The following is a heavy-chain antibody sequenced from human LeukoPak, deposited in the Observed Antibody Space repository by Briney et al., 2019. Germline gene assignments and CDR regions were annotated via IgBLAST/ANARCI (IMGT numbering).Heavy chain of an antibody. D-gene: IGHD6-13*01. J-gene: IGHJ5*02. CDR3: ARVTRYPAIAVAGFDP. CDR1: GGSISSSSYY. Sequence: PSETLSLTCADSGGSISSSSYYWGWIRQPPGEGLEWIGSMYHSGNTQYNPSLKSRVAISVDTSKNQFSLKLSSVTAEDTAVYYCARVTRYPAIAVAGFDPWGQGTLVTVSS. CDR2: MYHSGNT. V-gene: IGHV4-39*01.